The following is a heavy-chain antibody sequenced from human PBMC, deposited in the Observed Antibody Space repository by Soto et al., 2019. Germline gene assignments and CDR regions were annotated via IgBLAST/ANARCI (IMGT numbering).Heavy chain of an antibody. J-gene: IGHJ4*02. Sequence: GSLRLSCAASGXTISSYAMSWVRQAPGKGLEWVSAISGIGHSTYYADSVKGRFTISRDNSKNTLYLQMNRLRSEDTAVYYCAKRIMATIGHFDSWGQGTLATVS. CDR1: GXTISSYA. D-gene: IGHD5-12*01. CDR2: ISGIGHST. V-gene: IGHV3-23*01. CDR3: AKRIMATIGHFDS.